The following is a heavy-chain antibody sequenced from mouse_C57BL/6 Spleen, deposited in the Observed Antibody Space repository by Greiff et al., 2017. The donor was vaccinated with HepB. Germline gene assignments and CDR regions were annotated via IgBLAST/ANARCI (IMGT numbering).Heavy chain of an antibody. CDR1: GYAFSSSW. D-gene: IGHD1-1*01. CDR3: ASPRFRYAMDY. CDR2: IYPGDGDT. J-gene: IGHJ4*01. V-gene: IGHV1-82*01. Sequence: LVKPGASVKISCKASGYAFSSSWMNWVKQRPGKGLEWIGRIYPGDGDTNYNGKFKGKATLTADKSSSTAYMQLSSLTSEDSAVYFCASPRFRYAMDYWGQGTSVTVSS.